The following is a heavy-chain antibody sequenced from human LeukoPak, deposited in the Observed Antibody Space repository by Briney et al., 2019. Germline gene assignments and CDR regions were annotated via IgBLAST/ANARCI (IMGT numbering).Heavy chain of an antibody. CDR2: FFSSGNT. Sequence: PSETLSLTCTVSGVSLTSFHWSWIRQPAGKGLEWIGRFFSSGNTNYNPSFKSRATISVDKSENQFSLKLTSVTAADTAVYYCARFSSIYVHDSWGQGTLVSVSS. D-gene: IGHD3-10*02. V-gene: IGHV4-4*07. CDR1: GVSLTSFH. J-gene: IGHJ4*02. CDR3: ARFSSIYVHDS.